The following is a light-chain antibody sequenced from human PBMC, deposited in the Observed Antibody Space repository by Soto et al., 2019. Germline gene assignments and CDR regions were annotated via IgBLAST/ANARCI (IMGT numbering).Light chain of an antibody. J-gene: IGKJ1*01. Sequence: EIVLTQSPGTLSLSPGERATLSCRASQSVSSSYLAWYQQKPGQAPRLLIHGASSRAPGIPDRFSGSGSGTAFTLTIGRLEPEDFAVYYCQQYGTSPWTFGQGTQVEV. CDR3: QQYGTSPWT. CDR2: GAS. CDR1: QSVSSSY. V-gene: IGKV3-20*01.